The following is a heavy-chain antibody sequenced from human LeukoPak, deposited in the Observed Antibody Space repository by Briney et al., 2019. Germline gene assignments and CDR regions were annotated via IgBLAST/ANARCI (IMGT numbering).Heavy chain of an antibody. V-gene: IGHV1-24*01. CDR3: ATAPYSCGYATLVY. J-gene: IGHJ4*02. CDR2: FDPEDGET. D-gene: IGHD5-18*01. CDR1: GYTLTELS. Sequence: ASGKVSCKVSGYTLTELSMHWVRQAPGKGLEWMGGFDPEDGETIYAQKFQGRVTMTEDTSTDTAYMELSSLRSEDTAVYYCATAPYSCGYATLVYWGQGTLVTVSS.